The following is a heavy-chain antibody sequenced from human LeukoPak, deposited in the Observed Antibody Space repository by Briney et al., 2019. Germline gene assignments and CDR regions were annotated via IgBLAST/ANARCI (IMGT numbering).Heavy chain of an antibody. CDR1: GGSISTYY. CDR2: IYYSGST. V-gene: IGHV4-59*01. Sequence: SETLSLTCTVSGGSISTYYWSWIRQPPGKGLEWIGYIYYSGSTSYNPSLKSRVTISVDTSENQFSLKLSSVTAADTAVYYCARGTLVGAIYNWFDPWGQGTLVTVSS. J-gene: IGHJ5*02. D-gene: IGHD1-26*01. CDR3: ARGTLVGAIYNWFDP.